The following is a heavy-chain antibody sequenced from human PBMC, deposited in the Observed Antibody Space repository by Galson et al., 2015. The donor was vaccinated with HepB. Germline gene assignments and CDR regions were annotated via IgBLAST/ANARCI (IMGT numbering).Heavy chain of an antibody. CDR3: ARIRPGGAYRMESSYGMDV. V-gene: IGHV1-18*04. CDR2: ISAYNGNT. J-gene: IGHJ6*02. CDR1: GYTFTSYG. D-gene: IGHD1-14*01. Sequence: SVKVSCKASGYTFTSYGISWVRQAPGQGLEWMGWISAYNGNTNYAQKLQGRVTMTTDTSTSTAYMELRSLRSDDTAVYYCARIRPGGAYRMESSYGMDVWGQGTTVTVSS.